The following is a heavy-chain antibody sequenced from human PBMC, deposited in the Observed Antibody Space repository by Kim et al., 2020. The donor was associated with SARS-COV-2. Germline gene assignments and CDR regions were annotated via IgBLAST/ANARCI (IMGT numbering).Heavy chain of an antibody. CDR3: AKPLGWFGELSAGDY. V-gene: IGHV3-33*06. CDR1: GFTFTSYS. J-gene: IGHJ4*02. D-gene: IGHD3-10*01. CDR2: IWYGGSNK. Sequence: GGSLRLSCAASGFTFTSYSMRWVRQAPGKGLEWVAVIWYGGSNKYYADSVKGRFTISRDNSKNTLYLQMNSLRAEDTAMYYCAKPLGWFGELSAGDYWGQGTLVTVSS.